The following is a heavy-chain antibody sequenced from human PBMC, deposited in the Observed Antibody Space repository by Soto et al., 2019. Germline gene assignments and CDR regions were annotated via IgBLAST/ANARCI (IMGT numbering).Heavy chain of an antibody. J-gene: IGHJ6*03. CDR1: GYTFTSYG. Sequence: ASVKVSCTASGYTFTSYGISCVRQAPGQGLEWMGWISAYNGNTNYAQKLQGRVTMTTDTSTSTAYMELRSLRSDDTAVYYCARNPRYYYYYYMDVWGKGTTVTVSS. CDR2: ISAYNGNT. V-gene: IGHV1-18*01. CDR3: ARNPRYYYYYYMDV.